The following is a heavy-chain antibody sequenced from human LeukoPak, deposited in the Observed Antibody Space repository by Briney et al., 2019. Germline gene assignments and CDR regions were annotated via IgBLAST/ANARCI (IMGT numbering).Heavy chain of an antibody. V-gene: IGHV3-30-3*01. CDR2: ISYDGNNK. Sequence: GGSLRLSCAASGFTFSSHAMHWVRQAPGKGLEWVAVISYDGNNKYYGDSVKGRFTISRDNSKNTLYLQMHSLRAEDTALYFCARELTVATETRWAPGGQGTLVTVSS. CDR3: ARELTVATETRWAP. D-gene: IGHD4-17*01. J-gene: IGHJ5*02. CDR1: GFTFSSHA.